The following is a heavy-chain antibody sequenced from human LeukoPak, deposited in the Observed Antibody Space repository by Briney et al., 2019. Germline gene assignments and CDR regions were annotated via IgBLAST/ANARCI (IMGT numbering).Heavy chain of an antibody. CDR1: GYSISSGYY. Sequence: PSETLSLTCTVSGYSISSGYYWGWIRQPPGKGLEWIGSIYHSGSTYYNPSLKSRVTISVDTSKNQFSLKLSSVTAADTAVHYCARDSIGPEYSSSWPDYWGQGTLVTVSS. J-gene: IGHJ4*02. CDR3: ARDSIGPEYSSSWPDY. V-gene: IGHV4-38-2*02. CDR2: IYHSGST. D-gene: IGHD6-13*01.